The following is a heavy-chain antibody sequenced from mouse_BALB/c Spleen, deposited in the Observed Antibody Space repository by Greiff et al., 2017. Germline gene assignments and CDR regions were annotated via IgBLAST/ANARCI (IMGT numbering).Heavy chain of an antibody. CDR1: GYSFTSYY. CDR2: IDPFNGGT. CDR3: ARRDWDGNYAMDY. Sequence: EVKLQQSGPELMKPGASVKISCKASGYSFTSYYMHWVKQSHGKSLEWIGYIDPFNGGTSYNQKFKGKATLTVDKSSSTAYMQLSSLTSEDSAVYYCARRDWDGNYAMDYWGQGTSVTVSS. J-gene: IGHJ4*01. V-gene: IGHV1S135*01. D-gene: IGHD2-1*01.